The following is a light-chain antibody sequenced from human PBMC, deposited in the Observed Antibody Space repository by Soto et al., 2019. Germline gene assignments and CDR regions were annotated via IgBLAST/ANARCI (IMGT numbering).Light chain of an antibody. V-gene: IGKV2D-29*02. Sequence: DVVMTQTPLSLSVAPGQPASISCKSSQSLLHITGETFLFWYLQKPGQSPQLLIYEVSTRVSGVPDRFSGSGSGTDFKLEISRVETDDVGIYYCMQSKQLPPTSGQGNRLESK. CDR2: EVS. J-gene: IGKJ5*01. CDR3: MQSKQLPPT. CDR1: QSLLHITGETF.